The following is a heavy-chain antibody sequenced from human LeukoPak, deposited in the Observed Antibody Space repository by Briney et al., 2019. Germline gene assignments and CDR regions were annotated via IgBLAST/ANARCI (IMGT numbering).Heavy chain of an antibody. Sequence: GGSLRLSCAASGFTFSSYSMNWVRQAPGKGLEWVSSISSSSSYIYYADSVKGRFTISRDNAKNSLYLQMNSLRAEGTAVYYCAREMRGDTALGYYYYYMDVWGKGTTVTVSS. D-gene: IGHD5-18*01. CDR2: ISSSSSYI. CDR3: AREMRGDTALGYYYYYMDV. J-gene: IGHJ6*03. CDR1: GFTFSSYS. V-gene: IGHV3-21*01.